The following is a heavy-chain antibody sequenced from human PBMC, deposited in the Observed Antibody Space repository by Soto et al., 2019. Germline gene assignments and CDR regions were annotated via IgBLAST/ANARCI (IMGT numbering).Heavy chain of an antibody. Sequence: QVQLVESGGGVVQPGRSLRLSCAASGFTFSSYAMHWVRQAPGKGLEWVAGISYDGSNKYYADSVKGRFTISRDNSKNTLDLQMNSLRAEDTAVYYCARDRSSSDYYYYYGMDVWGQGTTVTVSS. CDR2: ISYDGSNK. J-gene: IGHJ6*02. CDR1: GFTFSSYA. D-gene: IGHD6-6*01. V-gene: IGHV3-30-3*01. CDR3: ARDRSSSDYYYYYGMDV.